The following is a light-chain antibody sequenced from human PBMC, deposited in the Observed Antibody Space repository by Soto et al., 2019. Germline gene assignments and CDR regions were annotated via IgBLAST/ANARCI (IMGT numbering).Light chain of an antibody. CDR1: SSDVGSYNL. J-gene: IGLJ1*01. V-gene: IGLV2-23*01. CDR3: CSYAGTNPCA. CDR2: EGN. Sequence: QSALTQPASVSGSPGQSITISCTGTSSDVGSYNLVSWYQQHPGKAPKLMIYEGNKRPSGVSNRFSGSKSANTASLTISGLQTEDEADYYCCSYAGTNPCAFGTGTKLTVL.